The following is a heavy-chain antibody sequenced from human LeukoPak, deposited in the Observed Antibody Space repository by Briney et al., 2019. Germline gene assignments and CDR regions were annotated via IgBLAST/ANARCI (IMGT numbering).Heavy chain of an antibody. CDR2: LIPMFDTQ. D-gene: IGHD3-10*01. CDR1: GGNFRNYA. J-gene: IGHJ4*02. Sequence: SAKVSSKASGGNFRNYAGSWVRRAPGQGLEWMGRLIPMFDTQNHAQTFQGRVTIFADKSTGTVYLDLNSLTSDDTAVYYCATESNYYLDDWGQGTLVTVSS. CDR3: ATESNYYLDD. V-gene: IGHV1-69*06.